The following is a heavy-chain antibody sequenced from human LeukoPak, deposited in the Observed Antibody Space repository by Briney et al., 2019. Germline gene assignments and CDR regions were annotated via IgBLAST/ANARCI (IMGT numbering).Heavy chain of an antibody. CDR2: INPNSGGT. V-gene: IGHV1-2*02. D-gene: IGHD5-18*01. J-gene: IGHJ4*02. Sequence: GASVKVSCKASGYTFTDYYMHWVRQAPGQGLEWMGWINPNSGGTIYAQNFQGRVTMTRDTSITTSCMELSRLRSDDTAIYYCARGDNYGQAFDYWGQGTLVTVSS. CDR1: GYTFTDYY. CDR3: ARGDNYGQAFDY.